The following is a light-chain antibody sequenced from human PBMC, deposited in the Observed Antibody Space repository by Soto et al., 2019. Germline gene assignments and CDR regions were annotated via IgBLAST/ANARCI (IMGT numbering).Light chain of an antibody. CDR1: QSVSSTY. V-gene: IGKV3D-20*02. J-gene: IGKJ2*01. Sequence: EIVLTQSPGTLSLSPGERATLSCRASQSVSSTYLAWFQQKPGQAPRLLIYGASSRAAGIPDRFSGSVSGPDFTLTISGLDPEDFAVYYCQHRADWPRGSFGQGTKLEIK. CDR2: GAS. CDR3: QHRADWPRGS.